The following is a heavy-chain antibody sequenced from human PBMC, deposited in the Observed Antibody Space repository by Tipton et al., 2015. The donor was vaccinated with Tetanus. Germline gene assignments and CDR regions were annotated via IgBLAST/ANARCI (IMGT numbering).Heavy chain of an antibody. CDR1: GFTFSSYW. V-gene: IGHV3-7*01. CDR3: AREGY. CDR2: IRQNGNEK. J-gene: IGHJ4*02. Sequence: SLRLSCAASGFTFSSYWMDWVRQAPGKRLEWVAAIRQNGNEKYYVDSVKGRFTISRDNTKNSLSLQMSSLRGEDTAVYYCAREGYWGQGTLVTVSS.